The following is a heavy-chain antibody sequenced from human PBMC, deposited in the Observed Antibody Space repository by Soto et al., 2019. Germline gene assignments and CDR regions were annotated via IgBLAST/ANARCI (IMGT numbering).Heavy chain of an antibody. V-gene: IGHV1-8*01. J-gene: IGHJ4*02. CDR1: GYTFTSYD. CDR2: MNPNSGNT. CDR3: ATRLDILTGFDY. D-gene: IGHD3-9*01. Sequence: QVQLVQSGAEVKKPGASVKVSCKASGYTFTSYDINWVRQATGQGLEWMGWMNPNSGNTGYAQKFHGRVTMTRNTSISTAYMELSSLRSEDTAVYYCATRLDILTGFDYWGQGTLVTVSS.